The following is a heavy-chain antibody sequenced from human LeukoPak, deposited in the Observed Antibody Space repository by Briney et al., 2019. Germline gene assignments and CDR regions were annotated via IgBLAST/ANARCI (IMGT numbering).Heavy chain of an antibody. CDR2: INPNSGGT. J-gene: IGHJ4*02. D-gene: IGHD2-8*02. Sequence: ASVKVSCKASGYTFTGYYMHWVRQAPGQGLEWMGWINPNSGGTNYAQKFQGRVNMTRDTSISTAYMELSRLRSDDTAVYYCPRDGVQVVQRDSDYWGQATQVTVS. V-gene: IGHV1-2*02. CDR1: GYTFTGYY. CDR3: PRDGVQVVQRDSDY.